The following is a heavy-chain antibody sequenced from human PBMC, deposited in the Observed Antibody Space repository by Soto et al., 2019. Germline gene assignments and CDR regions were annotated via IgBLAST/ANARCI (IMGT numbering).Heavy chain of an antibody. D-gene: IGHD3-9*01. CDR1: GDSMSSSDYY. CDR3: ARRTVNIRTGYSGLTNHCFDY. Sequence: SETLSLTCAVSGDSMSSSDYYWGWIRQPPGKGLEWIGSIYYSGSTYYNPSLQSRVAISVDTSKNQFSLKLKSVTAADTAIYYCARRTVNIRTGYSGLTNHCFDYWGQGPPVNVSS. CDR2: IYYSGST. V-gene: IGHV4-39*01. J-gene: IGHJ4*02.